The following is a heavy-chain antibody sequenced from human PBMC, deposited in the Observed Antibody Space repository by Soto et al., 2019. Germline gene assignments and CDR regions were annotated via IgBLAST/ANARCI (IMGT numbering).Heavy chain of an antibody. D-gene: IGHD2-2*01. J-gene: IGHJ5*02. Sequence: PSETLSLTCTVSGGSISSGGYYWSWIRQHPGKGLEWIGCIYYSGSTYYNPSLKSRVTISVDTSKNQFSLKLSSVTAADTAVYYCARDRGYCSSTSCQNWFDPWGQGTLVTVSS. CDR3: ARDRGYCSSTSCQNWFDP. CDR2: IYYSGST. CDR1: GGSISSGGYY. V-gene: IGHV4-31*03.